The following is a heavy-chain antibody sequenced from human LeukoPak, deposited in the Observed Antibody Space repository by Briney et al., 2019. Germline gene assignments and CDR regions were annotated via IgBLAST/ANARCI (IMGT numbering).Heavy chain of an antibody. V-gene: IGHV3-48*04. CDR2: ISGRGNTI. J-gene: IGHJ4*02. CDR3: ARDPPALEDFDY. Sequence: GGSLRLSCAASGFTFSSYNMNWVRQAPGKGLEWVSYISGRGNTIKYADSVKGRFTISRGNGKNSLYLHMGSLRAEDTAVYYCARDPPALEDFDYWGQGTQVTVSS. CDR1: GFTFSSYN.